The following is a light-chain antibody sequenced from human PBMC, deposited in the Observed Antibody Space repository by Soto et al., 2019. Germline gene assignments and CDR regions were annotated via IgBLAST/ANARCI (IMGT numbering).Light chain of an antibody. CDR3: QHYNTYSRT. V-gene: IGKV1-5*03. CDR1: QSIDSW. Sequence: DIQMTQSPSTLSASIGDRVTITCRASQSIDSWLAWYQQKPGKAPKLLIYKASSLQTGVPSRFSGSGSGTEFALTISSLQPDDFATYHCQHYNTYSRTFGQGTKVEV. CDR2: KAS. J-gene: IGKJ1*01.